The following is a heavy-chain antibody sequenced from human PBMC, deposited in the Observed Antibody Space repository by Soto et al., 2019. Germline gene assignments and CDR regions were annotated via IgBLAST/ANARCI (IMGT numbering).Heavy chain of an antibody. CDR1: GDTFTTYG. Sequence: QVQLVQSGAEVKKPGASVKVSCEGSGDTFTTYGISWVRQAPGQGLEWMGWIGPYNGNTKYAQKFQGRVTMTTDTSTTTAYMDLRSLTSDDTAVYYCARDYCTDFSCYGVDFWGQGTLVTVSS. D-gene: IGHD2-2*01. J-gene: IGHJ4*01. CDR2: IGPYNGNT. CDR3: ARDYCTDFSCYGVDF. V-gene: IGHV1-18*01.